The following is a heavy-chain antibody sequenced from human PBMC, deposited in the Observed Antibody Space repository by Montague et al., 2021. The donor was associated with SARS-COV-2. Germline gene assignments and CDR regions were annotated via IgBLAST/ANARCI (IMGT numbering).Heavy chain of an antibody. J-gene: IGHJ5*02. D-gene: IGHD2-15*01. CDR2: IYYSGST. CDR3: ARRALGYCSGGSCEEGFDP. V-gene: IGHV4-59*08. CDR1: DGSISSYY. Sequence: SETLSLTCTVSDGSISSYYWSWIRQPPGKGLEWIGYIYYSGSTNYNPSLKSRVTISVDTSKNQFSLKLSSVTAADTAVYYCARRALGYCSGGSCEEGFDPWGQGTLVTVSS.